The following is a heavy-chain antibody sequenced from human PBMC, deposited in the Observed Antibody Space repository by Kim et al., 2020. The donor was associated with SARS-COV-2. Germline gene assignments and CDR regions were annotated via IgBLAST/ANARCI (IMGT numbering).Heavy chain of an antibody. V-gene: IGHV3-48*02. J-gene: IGHJ5*02. CDR3: ASIFSSKVVLFDP. CDR1: GFTFSTYS. D-gene: IGHD6-19*01. Sequence: GGSLRLSCVASGFTFSTYSMNWVRQAPGKGLEWVSYISSGSTTIYYADSVRGRFTISRDNAKNSLYLQMNSLRDEDTAVYYCASIFSSKVVLFDPWGQGTLVTVSS. CDR2: ISSGSTTI.